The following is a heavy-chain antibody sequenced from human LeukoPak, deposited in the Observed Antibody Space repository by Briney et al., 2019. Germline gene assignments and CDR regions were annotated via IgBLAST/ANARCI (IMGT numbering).Heavy chain of an antibody. J-gene: IGHJ4*02. D-gene: IGHD6-19*01. CDR3: ARFVSGRLDY. Sequence: SQTLSLTCAISGDSFSSNSATWDWIRQSPSRGLEWLGRTYYRSKWSNEYELSVKSRIIIDPDTSKSQFSLQLNSVTPEDTAIYYCARFVSGRLDYWGQGSLVTVSS. CDR1: GDSFSSNSAT. CDR2: TYYRSKWSN. V-gene: IGHV6-1*01.